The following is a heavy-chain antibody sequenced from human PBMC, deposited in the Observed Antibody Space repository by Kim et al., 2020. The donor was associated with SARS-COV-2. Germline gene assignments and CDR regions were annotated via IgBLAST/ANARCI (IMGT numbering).Heavy chain of an antibody. CDR1: GGSISSYY. D-gene: IGHD3-3*01. J-gene: IGHJ3*02. Sequence: SETLSLTCTVSGGSISSYYWSWIRQPPGKGLEWIGYIYYSGSTNYNPSLKSRVTISVDTSKNQFSLKLSSVTAADTAVYYCARHDFWSGYENGAFDIWGQGTMVTVSS. V-gene: IGHV4-59*08. CDR2: IYYSGST. CDR3: ARHDFWSGYENGAFDI.